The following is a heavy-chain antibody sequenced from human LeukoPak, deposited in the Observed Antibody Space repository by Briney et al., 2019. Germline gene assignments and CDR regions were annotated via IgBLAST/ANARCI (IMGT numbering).Heavy chain of an antibody. CDR2: IWYDGNDK. D-gene: IGHD2-15*01. CDR1: GFTFSSYA. V-gene: IGHV3-33*08. J-gene: IGHJ6*02. CDR3: ARPSYCSGGSCYGMDV. Sequence: GGSLRPSCAASGFTFSSYAMSWVRQAPGKGLEWVAVIWYDGNDKYYADSVKGRFTISRDNSKNTLYLQMNSLRAEDTAMYYCARPSYCSGGSCYGMDVWGQGTTVTVSS.